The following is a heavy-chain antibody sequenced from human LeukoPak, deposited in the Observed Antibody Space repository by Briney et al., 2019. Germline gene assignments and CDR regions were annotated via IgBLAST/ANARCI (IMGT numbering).Heavy chain of an antibody. V-gene: IGHV1-69*05. D-gene: IGHD3-16*01. CDR1: GGTFSSYA. CDR2: IIPIFGTA. CDR3: ARARTLGGPADY. J-gene: IGHJ4*02. Sequence: SVKVSCKASGGTFSSYAISWVRQAPGQGLEWMGGIIPIFGTANYAQKFQGRVTITTDESTSTAYMELSSLRSEDTAVYYCARARTLGGPADYWGQGTLVTVSS.